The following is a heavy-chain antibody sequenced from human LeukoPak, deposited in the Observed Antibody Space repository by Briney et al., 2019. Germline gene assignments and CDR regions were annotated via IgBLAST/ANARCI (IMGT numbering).Heavy chain of an antibody. J-gene: IGHJ4*02. Sequence: GGSLRLSCAASGFTFSSYSMNWVRQAPGKRLEWVSSISSSSSYTYYADSVKGRFTISRDNAKNSLYLQMNSLRAEDTAVYYCATPPYYYGSGKENYWGQGTLVTVSS. CDR2: ISSSSSYT. CDR3: ATPPYYYGSGKENY. V-gene: IGHV3-21*01. CDR1: GFTFSSYS. D-gene: IGHD3-10*01.